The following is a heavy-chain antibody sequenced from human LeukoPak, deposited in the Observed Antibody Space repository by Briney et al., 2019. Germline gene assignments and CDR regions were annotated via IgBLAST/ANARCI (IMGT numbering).Heavy chain of an antibody. D-gene: IGHD3-22*01. CDR1: GYTFTSYG. CDR2: ISAYNGNT. V-gene: IGHV1-18*01. J-gene: IGHJ4*02. Sequence: GASVKVSCKASGYTFTSYGISWVRQAPGQGLEWMGGISAYNGNTNYAQKLQGRVTMTTDTPTSTAYMELRSLRSDGTGVYYCARDLQDYYDSSGYLHWGQGTLVTVSS. CDR3: ARDLQDYYDSSGYLH.